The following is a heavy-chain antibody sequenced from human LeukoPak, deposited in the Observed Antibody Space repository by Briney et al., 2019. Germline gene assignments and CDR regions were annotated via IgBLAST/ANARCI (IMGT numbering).Heavy chain of an antibody. V-gene: IGHV1-8*01. J-gene: IGHJ4*02. D-gene: IGHD2-21*02. CDR1: GYTFPIYD. CDR2: MQPYSGNT. CDR3: ARGLPLDH. Sequence: GASVKVSCKASGYTFPIYDINWVRQAPGQGLEWLACMQPYSGNTDYAQKFQGRLTMTRNSSTNTVHMELSSLTSEDTAVYYCARGLPLDHGGQGPLVTVSS.